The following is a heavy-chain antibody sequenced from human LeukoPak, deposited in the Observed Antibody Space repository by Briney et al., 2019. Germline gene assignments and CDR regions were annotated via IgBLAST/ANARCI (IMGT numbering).Heavy chain of an antibody. CDR2: ISGNSAYI. Sequence: GGSLRLSCVASGFSFSDYSVTWVRQAPGKGLKWVSSISGNSAYIFDANSVKGRFTISRDKTKNLVYLQMNSLRAEDTAVYYCASGITIFGVALDYWGQGTLVTVSS. J-gene: IGHJ4*02. CDR3: ASGITIFGVALDY. V-gene: IGHV3-21*01. D-gene: IGHD3-3*01. CDR1: GFSFSDYS.